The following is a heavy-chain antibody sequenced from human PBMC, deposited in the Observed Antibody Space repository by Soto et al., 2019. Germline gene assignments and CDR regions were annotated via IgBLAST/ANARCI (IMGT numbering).Heavy chain of an antibody. CDR1: GGSVTNSSYY. Sequence: SETLSLTCTVSGGSVTNSSYYWGWIRQSPGKGLEWIGSAYYRGRSYSKSSVKSRVTISVDTSKNRFSLSLNSVTASDTAVYFCVSQRTTVPTQAYFDYWGPGALVTVSS. V-gene: IGHV4-39*01. J-gene: IGHJ4*02. CDR3: VSQRTTVPTQAYFDY. CDR2: AYYRGRS. D-gene: IGHD4-17*01.